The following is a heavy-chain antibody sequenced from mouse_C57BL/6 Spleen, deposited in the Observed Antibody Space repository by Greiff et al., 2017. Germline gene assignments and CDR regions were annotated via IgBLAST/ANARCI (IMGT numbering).Heavy chain of an antibody. CDR1: GYAFSSSW. Sequence: QVQLQQSGPELVKPGASVKISCKASGYAFSSSWMNWVKQRPGKGLEWIGRIYPGDGDTNYNGKFKGKATLTADKSSSTAYLQLSSLTSEASAVYFCAREAYYGSSSWFAYWGQGTLVTVSA. D-gene: IGHD1-1*01. J-gene: IGHJ3*01. V-gene: IGHV1-82*01. CDR2: IYPGDGDT. CDR3: AREAYYGSSSWFAY.